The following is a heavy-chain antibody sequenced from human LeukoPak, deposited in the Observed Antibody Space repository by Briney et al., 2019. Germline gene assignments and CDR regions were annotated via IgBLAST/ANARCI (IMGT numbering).Heavy chain of an antibody. V-gene: IGHV3-74*01. J-gene: IGHJ4*02. CDR1: GFTFSTYW. Sequence: GGSLRLSCAASGFTFSTYWMHWARQAPGKGLVWVSCINSDGSSTSYADSVKGRFTISRDNAKNTLYLQMNSLRAEDTAVYYCARGLTTLTTSVDYWGQGTLVTVSS. D-gene: IGHD4-17*01. CDR3: ARGLTTLTTSVDY. CDR2: INSDGSST.